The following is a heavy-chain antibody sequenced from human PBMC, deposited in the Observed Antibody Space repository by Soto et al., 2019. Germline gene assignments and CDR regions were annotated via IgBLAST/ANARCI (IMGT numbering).Heavy chain of an antibody. Sequence: SVKVSCKASGGTFSSYTISWVRQAPGQGLEWMGRIIPILGIANYAQKFQGRVTITADKSTSTAYMELSSLRSEDTAVYYCTVVATIPHNYYYYMDVWGKGTTVTVSS. D-gene: IGHD5-12*01. V-gene: IGHV1-69*02. J-gene: IGHJ6*03. CDR1: GGTFSSYT. CDR2: IIPILGIA. CDR3: TVVATIPHNYYYYMDV.